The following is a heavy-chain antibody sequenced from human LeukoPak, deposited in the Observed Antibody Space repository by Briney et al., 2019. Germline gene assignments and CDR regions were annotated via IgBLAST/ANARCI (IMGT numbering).Heavy chain of an antibody. D-gene: IGHD2-2*01. J-gene: IGHJ3*02. Sequence: SETLSLTCTVSGGSISSSSYYWGWIRQPPGKGLEWIGSIYYSGSTYYNPSLKSRVTISVDTSKNQFSLKLSSVTAADTAVYYCAHIVVVPAATFGAFDIWGQGTMVTVSS. CDR3: AHIVVVPAATFGAFDI. CDR1: GGSISSSSYY. V-gene: IGHV4-39*01. CDR2: IYYSGST.